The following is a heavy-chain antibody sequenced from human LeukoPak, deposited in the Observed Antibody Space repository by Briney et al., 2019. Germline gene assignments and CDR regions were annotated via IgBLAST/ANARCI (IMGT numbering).Heavy chain of an antibody. CDR1: GGTFSSYA. D-gene: IGHD6-13*01. J-gene: IGHJ6*03. CDR3: ARVRGPYSSSWYEGDYYYMDV. V-gene: IGHV1-69*05. Sequence: SVKVSCKASGGTFSSYAISWVRQAPGQGLEWMGGIIPFFGTANYAQKFQGRVTITTDESTSTAYMELSSLRSEDTAVYYCARVRGPYSSSWYEGDYYYMDVWGKGTTVTVSS. CDR2: IIPFFGTA.